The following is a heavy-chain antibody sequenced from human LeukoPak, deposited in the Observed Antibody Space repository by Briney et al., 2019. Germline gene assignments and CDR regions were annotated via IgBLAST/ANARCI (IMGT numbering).Heavy chain of an antibody. J-gene: IGHJ4*02. CDR2: IYTSGST. V-gene: IGHV4-4*07. CDR3: ARRPSRYSSGWYWDY. D-gene: IGHD6-19*01. Sequence: SETLSLTCTVSGGSISSYYWSWIRQPAGKGLEWIGRIYTSGSTNYNPSLKSRVTISVDTSKNQFSLKLSSVTAADTAVYYCARRPSRYSSGWYWDYWGQGTLVTVSS. CDR1: GGSISSYY.